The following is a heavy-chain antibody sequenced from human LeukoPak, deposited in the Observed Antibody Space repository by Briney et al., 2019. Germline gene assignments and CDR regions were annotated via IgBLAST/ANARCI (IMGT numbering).Heavy chain of an antibody. CDR1: GFTFSNYE. J-gene: IGHJ4*02. V-gene: IGHV3-48*03. Sequence: GGSLRLSCAASGFTFSNYEMNWVRQAPGKGLEWLSYISSSGGTIYYADSVKGRFTISRDNAKNTLYLQMNSLRAEDTAVYYCARDWFHAIDYWGQGTLVTVSS. CDR2: ISSSGGTI. CDR3: ARDWFHAIDY. D-gene: IGHD2/OR15-2a*01.